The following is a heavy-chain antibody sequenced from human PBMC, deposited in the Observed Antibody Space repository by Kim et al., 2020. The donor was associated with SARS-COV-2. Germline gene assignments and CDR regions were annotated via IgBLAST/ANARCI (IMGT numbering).Heavy chain of an antibody. Sequence: YAQKFQGRVTITADKSTSTAYMELSSLGSEDTAVYYCARGVVDYGDYRDYWGQGTLVTVSS. D-gene: IGHD4-17*01. V-gene: IGHV1-69*04. J-gene: IGHJ4*02. CDR3: ARGVVDYGDYRDY.